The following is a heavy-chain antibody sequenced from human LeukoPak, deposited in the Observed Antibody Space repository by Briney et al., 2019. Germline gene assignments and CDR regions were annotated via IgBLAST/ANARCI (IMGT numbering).Heavy chain of an antibody. CDR3: ARLDEYSSSSRYYGMDV. CDR1: GYTFTNYY. J-gene: IGHJ6*02. Sequence: SVKVSCKASGYTFTNYYIHWVRQAPGQGLEWMGGIIPIFGTANYAQKFQGRVTITADESTSTAYMELSSLRSEDTAVYYCARLDEYSSSSRYYGMDVWGQGTTVTVSS. CDR2: IIPIFGTA. D-gene: IGHD6-6*01. V-gene: IGHV1-69*13.